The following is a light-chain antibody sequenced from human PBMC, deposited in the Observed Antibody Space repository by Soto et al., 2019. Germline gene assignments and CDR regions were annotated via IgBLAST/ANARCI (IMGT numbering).Light chain of an antibody. CDR3: QQYNIWPPIT. J-gene: IGKJ5*01. CDR2: GAS. Sequence: EIVMTQSPATLSVSPGDRVTLSCRASQSVTTNLAWYQQKPGQAPRLLIYGASTRAPRIPAMFSGSGSVTEFTLTISSLQSEDFAVYYCQQYNIWPPITFGQGTRLEIK. V-gene: IGKV3-15*01. CDR1: QSVTTN.